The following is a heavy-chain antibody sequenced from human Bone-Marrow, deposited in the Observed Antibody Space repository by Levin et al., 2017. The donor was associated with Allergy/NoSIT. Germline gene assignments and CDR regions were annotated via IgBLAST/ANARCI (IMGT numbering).Heavy chain of an antibody. V-gene: IGHV3-30*18. CDR3: AKNNLPYSWTHDTFDV. D-gene: IGHD5-18*01. CDR2: ISYNAGNT. J-gene: IGHJ3*01. CDR1: GFAFNHYG. Sequence: AGGSLRLSCAASGFAFNHYGIHWVRQAPGRGLEWVAFISYNAGNTHYADSVKGRFAISRDQSKNTLSLQMNSLRTEDTAVYYCAKNNLPYSWTHDTFDVWGQGTMVTVSS.